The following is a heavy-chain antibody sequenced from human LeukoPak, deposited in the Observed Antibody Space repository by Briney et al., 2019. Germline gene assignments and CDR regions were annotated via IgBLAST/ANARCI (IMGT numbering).Heavy chain of an antibody. D-gene: IGHD2-2*01. Sequence: GGSLRLSCAASGFTFSSYGMHWVRQAPGKGLEWVAVISYDGSNKYYADSVKGRFTISRDNSKNTLYLQMDSLRAEDTAVYYCAKDARKYQLRTPFDYWGQGTLVTVSS. V-gene: IGHV3-30*18. CDR2: ISYDGSNK. CDR1: GFTFSSYG. CDR3: AKDARKYQLRTPFDY. J-gene: IGHJ4*02.